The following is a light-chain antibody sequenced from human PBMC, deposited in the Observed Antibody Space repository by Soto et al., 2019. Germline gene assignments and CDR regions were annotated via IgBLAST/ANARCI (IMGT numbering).Light chain of an antibody. Sequence: DIQMTQSPSTLSASVGDRVTITCRASQSISSWLAWYQQKPGKAPKLLIYKASSLESGVPSRFSGSGSGTEFTLTTSSLQIDDFATYYCQQYNSYSYTCGQGTKLEIK. CDR1: QSISSW. J-gene: IGKJ2*01. CDR3: QQYNSYSYT. V-gene: IGKV1-5*03. CDR2: KAS.